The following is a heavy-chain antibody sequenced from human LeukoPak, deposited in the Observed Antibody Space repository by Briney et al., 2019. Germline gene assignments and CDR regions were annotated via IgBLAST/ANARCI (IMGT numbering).Heavy chain of an antibody. V-gene: IGHV1-46*01. CDR3: ARDPSPTGNAFDI. D-gene: IGHD4-17*01. CDR2: INPSGGST. Sequence: ASVKVSCKASGYTFTRYYMHWVRQAPGQGLEWMGIINPSGGSTSYAQKFQGRVTMTRDMSTSTVYMELSSLRSEDTAVYYCARDPSPTGNAFDIWGQGTMVTVSS. J-gene: IGHJ3*02. CDR1: GYTFTRYY.